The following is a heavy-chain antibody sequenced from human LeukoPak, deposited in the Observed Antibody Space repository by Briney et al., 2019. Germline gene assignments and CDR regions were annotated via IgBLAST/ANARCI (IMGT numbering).Heavy chain of an antibody. V-gene: IGHV3-48*04. CDR1: GITLSNYG. D-gene: IGHD6-6*01. J-gene: IGHJ3*02. CDR2: ISSSSSTI. Sequence: GGSLRLSCAVSGITLSNYGMSWVRQAPGKGLEWVSYISSSSSTIYYADSVKGRFTISRDNAKNSLYLQMNSLRAEDTAVYYCARESSSSSGRAFDIWGQGTMVTVSS. CDR3: ARESSSSSGRAFDI.